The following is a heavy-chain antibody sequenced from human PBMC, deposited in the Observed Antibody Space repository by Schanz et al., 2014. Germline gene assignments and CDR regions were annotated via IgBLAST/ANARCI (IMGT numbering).Heavy chain of an antibody. D-gene: IGHD3-10*01. CDR1: GFTFSTHA. J-gene: IGHJ3*02. CDR2: ISGDHRNT. Sequence: EVQLVESGGGLVQPGGSLRLSCTAPGFTFSTHAMSWVRQAPGKGLEWVSSISGDHRNTFYADSVKGRFTISRDNSKNTLYLQMNSLRAEDTAVYYCAKGRFGELNAFDIWGQGTMVNVSS. V-gene: IGHV3-23*04. CDR3: AKGRFGELNAFDI.